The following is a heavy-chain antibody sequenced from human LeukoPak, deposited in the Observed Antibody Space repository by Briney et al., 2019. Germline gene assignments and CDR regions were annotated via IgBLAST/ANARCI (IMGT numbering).Heavy chain of an antibody. CDR2: INPNSGGT. J-gene: IGHJ4*02. D-gene: IGHD3-16*02. CDR1: GYTFTVYY. CDR3: ARGPRAGMITFGGVIAYFDY. Sequence: ASVKVSCKASGYTFTVYYIHWVRQAPGQGLEWMGWINPNSGGTNYAQKFQGRVTMTRDTSISTAYMELSRLRSDDTAVYYCARGPRAGMITFGGVIAYFDYWGQGTLVTVSS. V-gene: IGHV1-2*02.